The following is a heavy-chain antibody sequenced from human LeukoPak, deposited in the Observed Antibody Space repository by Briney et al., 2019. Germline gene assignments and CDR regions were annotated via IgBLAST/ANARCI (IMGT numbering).Heavy chain of an antibody. V-gene: IGHV1-46*03. J-gene: IGHJ5*02. Sequence: ASVKVSCKASGYTFTSYYMHWVRQTPGQGLEWMGIINPSGGSTSYAQKFQGRVTMTRDTSTSTVYMELSSLSSEDTAVYYCARGVAARRGWFDPWGQGTLVTVSS. CDR1: GYTFTSYY. CDR3: ARGVAARRGWFDP. CDR2: INPSGGST. D-gene: IGHD6-6*01.